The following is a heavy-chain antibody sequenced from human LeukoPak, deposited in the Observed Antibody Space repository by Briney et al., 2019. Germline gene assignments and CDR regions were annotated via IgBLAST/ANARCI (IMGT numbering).Heavy chain of an antibody. CDR2: IYYSGST. Sequence: SETLSLTCTVSGGSISSSSYYWGWIRQPPGKGLEWIGSIYYSGSTYYNPSLKSRVTISVDTSKNQFSLKLSSVTAADTAVYYCARHDRIIASPLIWGQGTLVTVSS. V-gene: IGHV4-39*01. J-gene: IGHJ4*02. CDR1: GGSISSSSYY. D-gene: IGHD6-13*01. CDR3: ARHDRIIASPLI.